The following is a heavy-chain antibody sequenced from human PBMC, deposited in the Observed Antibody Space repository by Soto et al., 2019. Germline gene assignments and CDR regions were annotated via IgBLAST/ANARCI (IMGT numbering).Heavy chain of an antibody. J-gene: IGHJ6*03. D-gene: IGHD5-12*01. Sequence: SETLSLTCTVSGGSISSYYWSWIRQPPGKGLEWIGYIYYSGSTNYNPSLKSRVTISVDTSKNQFSLKLSSVTAADTAVYYCARGSNSGYDFVGLYYYYYYMDVWGKGTTVTVSS. CDR3: ARGSNSGYDFVGLYYYYYYMDV. CDR1: GGSISSYY. V-gene: IGHV4-59*08. CDR2: IYYSGST.